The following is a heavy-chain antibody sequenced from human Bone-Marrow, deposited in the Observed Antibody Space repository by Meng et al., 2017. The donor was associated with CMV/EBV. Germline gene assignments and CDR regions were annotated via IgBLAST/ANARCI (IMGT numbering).Heavy chain of an antibody. CDR3: ARNGPTYCSSTSCSLDPFDY. J-gene: IGHJ4*02. D-gene: IGHD2-2*01. V-gene: IGHV4-34*01. CDR1: GGSFSAYY. CDR2: IDHSGST. Sequence: SETLSLTCAVYGGSFSAYYWSWIRQPPGKGLECIGEIDHSGSTNYHPSLKSRVTISVDTSKNQFSLKLSSVTAADTAVYYCARNGPTYCSSTSCSLDPFDYWGQGTLVTVSS.